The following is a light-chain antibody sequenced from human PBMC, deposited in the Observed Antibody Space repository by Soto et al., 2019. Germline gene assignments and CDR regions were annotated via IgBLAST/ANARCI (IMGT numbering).Light chain of an antibody. CDR3: CSYAGSYTYV. CDR1: NNYFGGYNY. J-gene: IGLJ1*01. Sequence: QSVLTQPRSVSGSPGQSVTISCTGNNNYFGGYNYVSWYQQHPGKAPKLMIYDVSKRPSGVPDRFSGSKSGNTASLTISGLQAEDEADYYCCSYAGSYTYVFGTGTKVTVL. V-gene: IGLV2-11*01. CDR2: DVS.